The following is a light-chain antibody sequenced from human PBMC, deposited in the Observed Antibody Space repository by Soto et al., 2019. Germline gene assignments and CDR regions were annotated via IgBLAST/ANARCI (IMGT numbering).Light chain of an antibody. CDR1: QSVSSY. CDR2: DAS. CDR3: QQRSNWPIT. V-gene: IGKV3-11*01. J-gene: IGKJ5*01. Sequence: EIVLTQSPATLSLSPGERATLSCRASQSVSSYLAWYQQKPGQAPRLLIYDASNRATGIPARFSGSGSGTDFTLNISSLEPEDFAVYYGQQRSNWPITVGQGTRLEIK.